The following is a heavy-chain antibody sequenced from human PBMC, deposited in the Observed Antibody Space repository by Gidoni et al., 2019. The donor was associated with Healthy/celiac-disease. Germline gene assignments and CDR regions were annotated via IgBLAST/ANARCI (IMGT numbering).Heavy chain of an antibody. J-gene: IGHJ6*02. CDR1: GFTFSNAW. Sequence: EVQLVESGGGLVKPGGSLSLSCAASGFTFSNAWMSWVRQAPGKGLEWVGRIKSKTDGGTTDYAAPVKGRFTISRDDSKNTLYLQMNSLKTEDTAVYYCTTDGYYYYYYGMDVWGQGTTVTVSS. CDR2: IKSKTDGGTT. V-gene: IGHV3-15*01. CDR3: TTDGYYYYYYGMDV.